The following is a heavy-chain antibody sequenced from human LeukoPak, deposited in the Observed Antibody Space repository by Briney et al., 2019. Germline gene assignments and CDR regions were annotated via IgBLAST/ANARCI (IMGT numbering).Heavy chain of an antibody. CDR1: GGSISSYY. J-gene: IGHJ4*02. CDR2: IYYSGST. D-gene: IGHD3-10*01. Sequence: PSETLSLTCTVSGGSISSYYWSWIRQPPGKGLEWMGYIYYSGSTNYNPSLKSRVTISVDTSKNQFSLKLSSVTTADTAVYYCARAPFGSGSPDYWGQGTLVTVSS. V-gene: IGHV4-59*01. CDR3: ARAPFGSGSPDY.